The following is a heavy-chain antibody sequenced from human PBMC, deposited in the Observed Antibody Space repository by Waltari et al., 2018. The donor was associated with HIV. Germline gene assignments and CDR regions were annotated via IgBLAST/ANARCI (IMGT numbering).Heavy chain of an antibody. J-gene: IGHJ4*02. CDR3: TRDRTYGPLRYFDY. CDR1: GFTFSNDT. CDR2: ISSSRDTI. D-gene: IGHD3-10*01. Sequence: EVQLVESGGGLVQPGGSLRLSCDASGFTFSNDTFNWVRQGPGKGLEGVSYISSSRDTIYYADSVKGPFTNSRDNAKNSLYLQMNSLRDEYTAVYYCTRDRTYGPLRYFDYWGQGTLVTVSS. V-gene: IGHV3-48*02.